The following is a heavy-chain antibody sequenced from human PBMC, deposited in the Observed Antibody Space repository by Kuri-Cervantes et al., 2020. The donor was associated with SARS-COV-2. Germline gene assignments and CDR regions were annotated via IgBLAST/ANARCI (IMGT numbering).Heavy chain of an antibody. CDR3: ARGAYYDFWSGYTKPINDAFDI. CDR2: IYTSGST. V-gene: IGHV4-61*09. D-gene: IGHD3-3*01. CDR1: GGSISSGSYY. J-gene: IGHJ3*02. Sequence: SETLSLTCTVSGGSISSGSYYWSWIRQPAGKGQEWIGYIYTSGSTNYNPSLKSRVTISVDTSKNQFSLKLSSVTAADTAVYYCARGAYYDFWSGYTKPINDAFDIWGQGTMVTVSS.